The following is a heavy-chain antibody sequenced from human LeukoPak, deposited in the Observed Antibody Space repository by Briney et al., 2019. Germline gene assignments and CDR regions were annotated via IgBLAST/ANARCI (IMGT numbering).Heavy chain of an antibody. D-gene: IGHD6-13*01. CDR3: ARGVHGSSWYWRPLYYFDY. CDR1: GGSISSSSYY. Sequence: SETLSLTCTVSGGSISSSSYYWGWIRQPPGKGLEWIGYIYYSGSTYYNPSLKSRVTISVDTSKNQFSLKLSSVTAADTAVYYCARGVHGSSWYWRPLYYFDYWGQGTLVTVSS. V-gene: IGHV4-39*07. J-gene: IGHJ4*02. CDR2: IYYSGST.